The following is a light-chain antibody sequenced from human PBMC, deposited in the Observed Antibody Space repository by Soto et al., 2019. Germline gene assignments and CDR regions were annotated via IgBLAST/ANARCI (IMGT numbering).Light chain of an antibody. J-gene: IGKJ1*01. CDR1: QAISGY. Sequence: DIQLTQSPTFLSASVGDRVTITCRASQAISGYVAWYQQKPGKAPNFPIYTASSFQSGVPSRFSGSGSGTQFTLTISSLQPGDFATYYCQQLNSFPRTFGQGTKVDI. CDR3: QQLNSFPRT. CDR2: TAS. V-gene: IGKV1-9*01.